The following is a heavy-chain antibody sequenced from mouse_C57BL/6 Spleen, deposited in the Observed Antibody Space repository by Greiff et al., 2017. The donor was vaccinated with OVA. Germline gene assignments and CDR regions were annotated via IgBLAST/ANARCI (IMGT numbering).Heavy chain of an antibody. V-gene: IGHV1-80*01. D-gene: IGHD2-5*01. CDR2: IYPGDGDT. Sequence: VQLQESGAELVKPGASVKISCKASGYAFSSYWMNWVKQRPGKGLEWIGQIYPGDGDTNYNGKFKGQATLTADKSSSTAYMQLSSLTSEDSAVYFCAIEQNYYSNLDWYFDVWGTGTTVTVSS. CDR3: AIEQNYYSNLDWYFDV. J-gene: IGHJ1*03. CDR1: GYAFSSYW.